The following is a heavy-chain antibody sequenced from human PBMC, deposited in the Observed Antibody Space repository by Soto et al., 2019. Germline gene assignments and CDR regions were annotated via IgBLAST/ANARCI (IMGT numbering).Heavy chain of an antibody. CDR3: ARGLEGSPHTRTLRYFDL. Sequence: QVQLQQWGAGLLKPSETLSLTCAVYGGSFSGYYWSWIRQPPGKGLEWIGEINHSGSTNYNPSLKSRVTISVDTSKNQFSLKLSSVTAADTAVYYCARGLEGSPHTRTLRYFDLWGRGTLVTVSS. V-gene: IGHV4-34*01. J-gene: IGHJ2*01. CDR1: GGSFSGYY. CDR2: INHSGST.